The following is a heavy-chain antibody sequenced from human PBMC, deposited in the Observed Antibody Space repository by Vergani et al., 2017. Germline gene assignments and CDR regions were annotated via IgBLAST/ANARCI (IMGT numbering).Heavy chain of an antibody. D-gene: IGHD2-15*01. CDR2: IWYDGSNK. CDR3: ARGAICSGGSCYSRYAFDI. V-gene: IGHV3-33*01. Sequence: QVQLVESGGGVVQPGRSLRLSCAASGFTFSSYGMHWVRPAPGKGLEWVAVIWYDGSNKYYADSVKGRFTISRDNSKNTLYLQMNSLRAEDTAVYYCARGAICSGGSCYSRYAFDIWGQGTMVTVSS. J-gene: IGHJ3*02. CDR1: GFTFSSYG.